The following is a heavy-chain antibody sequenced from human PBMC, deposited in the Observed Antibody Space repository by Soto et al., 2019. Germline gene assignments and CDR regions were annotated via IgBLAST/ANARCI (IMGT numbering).Heavy chain of an antibody. V-gene: IGHV3-23*01. J-gene: IGHJ4*02. D-gene: IGHD1-26*01. Sequence: EVQLLESGGGLVQPGGSLRLSCAASGFTFSSYAMSWVRQAPGKGLEWVSAISGSGGSTYYADSVKGRFTISRDNSKNTLYRQMNRLRAEDTAVYYCAKDHTGSYYVYYLAYWGQGTLVTVS. CDR1: GFTFSSYA. CDR2: ISGSGGST. CDR3: AKDHTGSYYVYYLAY.